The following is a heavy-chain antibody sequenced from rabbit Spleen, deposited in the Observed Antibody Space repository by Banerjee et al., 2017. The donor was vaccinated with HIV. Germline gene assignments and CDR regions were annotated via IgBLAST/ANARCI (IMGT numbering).Heavy chain of an antibody. CDR1: GFSFSNSYW. CDR3: ARDSGSSFSSYGMDL. Sequence: QEQLVESGGGLVKPEGSLTLTCKASGFSFSNSYWICWVRQAPGKGLEWIACIEGGSSAFSYFASWAKGRFTISKTSSTTVTLQMTSLTAADTATYFCARDSGSSFSSYGMDLWGQGTLVTVS. J-gene: IGHJ3*01. CDR2: IEGGSSAFS. D-gene: IGHD8-1*01. V-gene: IGHV1S45*01.